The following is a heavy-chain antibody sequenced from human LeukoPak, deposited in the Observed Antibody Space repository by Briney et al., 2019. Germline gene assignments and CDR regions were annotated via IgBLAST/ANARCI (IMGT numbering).Heavy chain of an antibody. CDR3: TREGGSCSGGMCYPLNYYYGMDV. V-gene: IGHV3-49*04. D-gene: IGHD2-15*01. CDR2: IRSKAYGGTT. Sequence: PGGSLRLSCTASGFTFGDYAMSWVRQAPGNGLEWVGFIRSKAYGGTTEYAASVKGRCTISRDDSKSIAYLQMSSLKSEDTGVYYCTREGGSCSGGMCYPLNYYYGMDVWGQGTTVTVSS. CDR1: GFTFGDYA. J-gene: IGHJ6*02.